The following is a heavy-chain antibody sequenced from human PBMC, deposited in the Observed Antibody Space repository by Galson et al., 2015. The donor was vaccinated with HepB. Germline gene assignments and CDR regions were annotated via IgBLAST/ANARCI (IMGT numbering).Heavy chain of an antibody. CDR2: ISSSSSYI. CDR3: ARERDCSGGSCYPGAFDI. Sequence: SLRLSCAASGFTFSSYSMNWVRQAPGKGLEWVSSISSSSSYIYYADSVKGRFTISRDNAKNSLYLQMNSLRAEDTAVYYCARERDCSGGSCYPGAFDIWGQGTMGTGSS. V-gene: IGHV3-21*01. J-gene: IGHJ3*02. D-gene: IGHD2-15*01. CDR1: GFTFSSYS.